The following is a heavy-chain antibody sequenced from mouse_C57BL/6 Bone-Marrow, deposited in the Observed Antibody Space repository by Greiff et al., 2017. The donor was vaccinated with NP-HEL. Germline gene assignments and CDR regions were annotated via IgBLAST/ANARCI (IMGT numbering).Heavy chain of an antibody. V-gene: IGHV6-3*01. CDR2: IRLKSDNYAT. Sequence: EVKVVESGGGLVQPGGSMKLSCVASGFTFSNYWMNWVRQSPEKGLEWVAQIRLKSDNYATHYAESVKGRFTISRDDSKSSVYLQMNNLRAEDTGIYYCTAGVVADYYAMDYWGQGTSVTVSS. J-gene: IGHJ4*01. CDR3: TAGVVADYYAMDY. CDR1: GFTFSNYW. D-gene: IGHD1-1*01.